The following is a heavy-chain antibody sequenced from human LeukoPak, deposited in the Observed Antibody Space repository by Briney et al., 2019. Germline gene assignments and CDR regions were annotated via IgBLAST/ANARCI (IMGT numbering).Heavy chain of an antibody. Sequence: PSETLSLTCTVSGYSISSGYYWGWIRQPPGKGLEWIGSIYHSGSTYYNPSLKSRVTISVDRSKNQFSLKLSSVTAADTAVYYCARVGRGSYSPTYFDYWGQGTLVTVSS. CDR3: ARVGRGSYSPTYFDY. V-gene: IGHV4-38-2*02. CDR1: GYSISSGYY. J-gene: IGHJ4*02. D-gene: IGHD1-26*01. CDR2: IYHSGST.